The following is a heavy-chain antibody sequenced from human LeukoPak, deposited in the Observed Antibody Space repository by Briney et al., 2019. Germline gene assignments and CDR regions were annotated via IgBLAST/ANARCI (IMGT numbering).Heavy chain of an antibody. CDR2: IYYSGTT. V-gene: IGHV4-59*01. J-gene: IGHJ4*02. CDR1: GGSICNFY. Sequence: SETLSLTCTVSGGSICNFYWNWIRQSPGKGLEWIGYIYYSGTTNYNPSLKSRVTISLGMSSNQFSLRLDSVTAADTAVYYCARAASLDYWGRGILVTVSS. D-gene: IGHD2-2*01. CDR3: ARAASLDY.